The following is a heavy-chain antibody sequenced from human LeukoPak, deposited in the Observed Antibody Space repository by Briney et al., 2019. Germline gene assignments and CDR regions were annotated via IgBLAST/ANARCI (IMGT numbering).Heavy chain of an antibody. Sequence: GGSLRLSCTVSGFTVSSNSMSWVRQAPGKGLEWVSFIYSGTIHYSDSVKGRFTISRDNSKNTLFLQMNSLRVEDTAVYYCAKSGLNRFDYWGQGALVTVSS. CDR2: IYSGTI. J-gene: IGHJ4*02. V-gene: IGHV3-53*01. D-gene: IGHD2-15*01. CDR1: GFTVSSNS. CDR3: AKSGLNRFDY.